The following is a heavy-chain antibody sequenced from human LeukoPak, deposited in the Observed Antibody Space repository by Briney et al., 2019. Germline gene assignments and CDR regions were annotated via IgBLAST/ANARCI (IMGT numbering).Heavy chain of an antibody. J-gene: IGHJ6*02. D-gene: IGHD5-18*01. V-gene: IGHV4-34*01. CDR3: ARGEGRGSYGYYYYYGMDV. Sequence: SETLSLTCAVYGGSYSGYYWSWMRQPPGKGLEWMGEINHSGSTNYNPSLKSRVTVSVDTSKNQFSLKLSSVTAADTAVYYCARGEGRGSYGYYYYYGMDVWGQGTTVTVSS. CDR1: GGSYSGYY. CDR2: INHSGST.